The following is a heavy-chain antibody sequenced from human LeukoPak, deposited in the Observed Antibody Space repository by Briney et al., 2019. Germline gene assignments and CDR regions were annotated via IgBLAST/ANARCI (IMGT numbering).Heavy chain of an antibody. D-gene: IGHD6-6*01. CDR3: ARIGYSSSSFDY. Sequence: GGSLRLFCAASGFTFTNYWMSWVRQAPGKGLEWVANIKQDGGQKYYVDSVKGRFTISRDNAKNSVYLQMNSLRVEDTAVYFCARIGYSSSSFDYWGQGTLVTVSS. J-gene: IGHJ4*02. V-gene: IGHV3-7*05. CDR2: IKQDGGQK. CDR1: GFTFTNYW.